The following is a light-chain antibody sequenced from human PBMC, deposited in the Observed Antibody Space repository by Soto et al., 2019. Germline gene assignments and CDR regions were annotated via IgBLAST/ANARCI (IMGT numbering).Light chain of an antibody. CDR1: QDITND. Sequence: DIQMTQSPSSLSASVGDRVIITCQASQDITNDLNWYQQKPGKAPKVLIYEASNLKTGVPSRFSGSGSGTDFTFTISSLQPEDIATYFCQQYDNVPLTFGGGTKVEIK. J-gene: IGKJ4*01. V-gene: IGKV1-33*01. CDR3: QQYDNVPLT. CDR2: EAS.